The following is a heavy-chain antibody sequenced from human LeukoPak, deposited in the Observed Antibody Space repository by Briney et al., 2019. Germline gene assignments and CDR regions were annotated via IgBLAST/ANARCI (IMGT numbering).Heavy chain of an antibody. CDR3: ARHPGENWFDP. D-gene: IGHD1-14*01. CDR1: GGSISSYY. V-gene: IGHV4-59*01. CDR2: IYYSGST. J-gene: IGHJ5*02. Sequence: PSETLSLTCTVSGGSISSYYWSWIRQPPGKGLEWIGYIYYSGSTNYNPSLKSRVTISVDTSKNQFSLKLSSVTAADTAVYYCARHPGENWFDPWGQGTLVTVSS.